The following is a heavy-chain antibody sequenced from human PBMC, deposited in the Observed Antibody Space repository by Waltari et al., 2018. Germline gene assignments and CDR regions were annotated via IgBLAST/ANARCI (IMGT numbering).Heavy chain of an antibody. D-gene: IGHD7-27*01. CDR3: ARDPNWGIERPYFDY. CDR2: INPSKDGR. V-gene: IGHV1-46*02. Sequence: QVQLEQSGAEVKKPGASVKVSCKASGYTFNSYYIHWVRQAPGQGLEWVGVINPSKDGRSYDQKFLGRVTMTRDASTSTAYMEVTSLRSEDTAVYYCARDPNWGIERPYFDYWGRGTLVAVSS. J-gene: IGHJ4*02. CDR1: GYTFNSYY.